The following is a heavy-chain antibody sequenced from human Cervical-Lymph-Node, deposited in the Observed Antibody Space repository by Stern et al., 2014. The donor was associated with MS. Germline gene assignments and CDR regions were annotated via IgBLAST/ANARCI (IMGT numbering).Heavy chain of an antibody. CDR2: IVPIFHIT. V-gene: IGHV1-69*17. D-gene: IGHD6-19*01. Sequence: QVQLEESGAAVKKPGSSVKVSCESSGDTFSNYAFSWVRQAPGQGLPRLGGIVPIFHITKYAQSFQGRVTFTADMSANIAYMELSSLASEDTGVYYCVSQGRNPGMAVPDIWGHGTLVTVSS. CDR1: GDTFSNYA. J-gene: IGHJ4*01. CDR3: VSQGRNPGMAVPDI.